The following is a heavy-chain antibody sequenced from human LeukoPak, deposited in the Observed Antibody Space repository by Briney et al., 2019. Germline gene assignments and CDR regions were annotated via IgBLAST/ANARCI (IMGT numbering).Heavy chain of an antibody. CDR1: GFTFSSYA. Sequence: GGSLSLSCAASGFTFSSYAMHWVRQAPGKGLEWVAVISYDGSNKYYADSVKGRFTISRDNSKNTLYLQMNSLRAEDTAVYYCARASSGWYVLYFQHWGQGTLVTVSS. CDR3: ARASSGWYVLYFQH. CDR2: ISYDGSNK. J-gene: IGHJ1*01. D-gene: IGHD6-19*01. V-gene: IGHV3-30-3*01.